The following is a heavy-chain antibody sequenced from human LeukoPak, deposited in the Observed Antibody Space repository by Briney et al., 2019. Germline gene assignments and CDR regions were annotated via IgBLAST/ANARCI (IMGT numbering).Heavy chain of an antibody. CDR2: INWNGGTT. D-gene: IGHD4-23*01. CDR3: ARDSMRSTVVTPGAFDI. CDR1: GFTFDDYG. J-gene: IGHJ3*02. Sequence: GESLRLSCAASGFTFDDYGMSWVRQAPGKGLEWVSGINWNGGTTGYADSVKGRFTISRDNAKNSLYLQMNSLRAEDTALYYCARDSMRSTVVTPGAFDIWGQGTMVTVSS. V-gene: IGHV3-20*04.